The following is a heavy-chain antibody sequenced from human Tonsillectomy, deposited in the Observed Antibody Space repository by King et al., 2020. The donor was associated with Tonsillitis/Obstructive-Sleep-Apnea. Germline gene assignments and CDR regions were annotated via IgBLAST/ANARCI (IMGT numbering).Heavy chain of an antibody. Sequence: VQLVQSGAEVKKPGSSVKVSCKASGGTFSSYAISWVRQAPGQGLEWMGGIIPLFGAANYAQKFQGRVTVTADESTSTAYMELSSLRSEDTAVYYCARLEGYCSSTNCYGVDYWGQGTLVTVSS. J-gene: IGHJ4*02. V-gene: IGHV1-69*01. CDR1: GGTFSSYA. D-gene: IGHD2-2*01. CDR3: ARLEGYCSSTNCYGVDY. CDR2: IIPLFGAA.